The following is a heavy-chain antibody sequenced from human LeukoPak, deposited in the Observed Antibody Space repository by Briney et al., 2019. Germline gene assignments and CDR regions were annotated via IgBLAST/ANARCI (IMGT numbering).Heavy chain of an antibody. CDR2: IYYSGST. D-gene: IGHD3-22*01. J-gene: IGHJ4*02. V-gene: IGHV4-59*01. Sequence: SETLSLTCTVSSGSISSYYWSWIRQPPGKGLEWIGNIYYSGSTNYNPSLKSRVTISVDTSKNQFSLKLSSVTAADTAVYYCARALYYYDSIDYWGQGTLVTVSS. CDR1: SGSISSYY. CDR3: ARALYYYDSIDY.